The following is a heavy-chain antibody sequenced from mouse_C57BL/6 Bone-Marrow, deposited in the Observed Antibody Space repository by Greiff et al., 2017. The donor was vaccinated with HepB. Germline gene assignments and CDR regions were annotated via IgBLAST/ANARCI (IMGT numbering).Heavy chain of an antibody. CDR2: INTNYGTT. D-gene: IGHD1-1*01. CDR1: GYSFTDYN. V-gene: IGHV1-39*01. J-gene: IGHJ3*01. CDR3: ARSGHYYGSPSWFAY. Sequence: VQLQQSGPELVKPGASVKISCKASGYSFTDYNMTWVKQSNGKRLEWIGVINTNYGTTSYNQKFKGKATLTVDQSSSTAYMQLNSLTSEDSAVYYCARSGHYYGSPSWFAYWGQGTLVTVSA.